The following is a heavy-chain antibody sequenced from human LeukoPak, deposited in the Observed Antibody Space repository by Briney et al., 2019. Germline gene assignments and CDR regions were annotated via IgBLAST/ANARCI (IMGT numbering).Heavy chain of an antibody. Sequence: GASVKVSCKASGYTFTSYGISWVRQAPGQGLEWMGWISAYNGNTNYAQKLQGRVTMTTDTSTSTVYMELRSLRSDDTAVYYCARDPSGSSADYWGQGTLVTVSS. CDR3: ARDPSGSSADY. CDR2: ISAYNGNT. CDR1: GYTFTSYG. V-gene: IGHV1-18*04. D-gene: IGHD6-19*01. J-gene: IGHJ4*02.